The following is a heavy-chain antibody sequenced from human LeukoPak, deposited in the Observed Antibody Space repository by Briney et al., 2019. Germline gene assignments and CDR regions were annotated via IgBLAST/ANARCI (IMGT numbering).Heavy chain of an antibody. CDR1: GGSFNNYH. CDR3: ARDLTGSGLQVFDY. Sequence: PSETLSLTCTVSGGSFNNYHWGWIRQPPGKGLEWIGYISYSGTTNYNPSLTSRVTISVDMSKGQFSLKLNSVTAADTAVYYCARDLTGSGLQVFDYWGQGTLVTVSS. D-gene: IGHD6-19*01. CDR2: ISYSGTT. J-gene: IGHJ4*02. V-gene: IGHV4-59*01.